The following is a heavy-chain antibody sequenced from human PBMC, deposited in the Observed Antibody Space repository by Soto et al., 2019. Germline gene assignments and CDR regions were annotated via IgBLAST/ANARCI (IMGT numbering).Heavy chain of an antibody. V-gene: IGHV1-69*13. D-gene: IGHD5-18*01. CDR1: GGTFSSYA. CDR2: IIPIFGTA. Sequence: ASVKVSCKASGGTFSSYAISWVRQAPGQGLEWMGGIIPIFGTANYAQKFQGRVTITADESTSTAYMELSSLRSEDTAVYYCARDTPSVDTAMVSMSEPPENYYYYYGMDVWGQGTTVTVSS. CDR3: ARDTPSVDTAMVSMSEPPENYYYYYGMDV. J-gene: IGHJ6*02.